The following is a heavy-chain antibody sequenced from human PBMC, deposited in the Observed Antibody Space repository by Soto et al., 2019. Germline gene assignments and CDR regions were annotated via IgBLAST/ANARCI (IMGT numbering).Heavy chain of an antibody. D-gene: IGHD3-3*01. CDR3: AKELDAHPNCDY. CDR1: GFVFSDHG. J-gene: IGHJ4*02. V-gene: IGHV3-30*18. CDR2: ISYDGGNK. Sequence: QVQLVESGGGVVQPGRSLRLSCAGSGFVFSDHGIHWVRQAPGKGLEWLAAISYDGGNKYYADSVKGRFTISRDNSENTVFLQMNSLTTEDTAIYYCAKELDAHPNCDYWGQGTLVTVSS.